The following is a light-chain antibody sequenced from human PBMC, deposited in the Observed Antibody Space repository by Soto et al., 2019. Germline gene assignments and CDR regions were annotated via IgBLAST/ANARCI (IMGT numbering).Light chain of an antibody. J-gene: IGKJ4*01. V-gene: IGKV3-20*01. CDR3: QQYGSSRVT. CDR1: QSVSSSY. CDR2: GAS. Sequence: EIVLTQSPGTLSLSPGERATLSCRASQSVSSSYLAWYQQKPGQAPRLLIYGASSRATGIPDRFSGSGSGTVFTLTNSRLEPEDFAVYYWQQYGSSRVTFGGGTKVEIK.